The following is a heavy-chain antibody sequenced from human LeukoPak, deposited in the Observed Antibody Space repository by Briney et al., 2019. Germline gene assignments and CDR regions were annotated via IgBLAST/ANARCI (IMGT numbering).Heavy chain of an antibody. CDR2: IYHTGST. CDR1: GVSISYYY. V-gene: IGHV4-59*08. Sequence: SETLSLNCTVSGVSISYYYWSWIRQPPGKGLEWLAYIYHTGSTNYNSSLESRVTISVDTSKNQFSLKLSSVTAADTAVYYCARGRRGSPSDYVVWGQGTLVTVSS. J-gene: IGHJ4*02. CDR3: ARGRRGSPSDYVV. D-gene: IGHD3-16*01.